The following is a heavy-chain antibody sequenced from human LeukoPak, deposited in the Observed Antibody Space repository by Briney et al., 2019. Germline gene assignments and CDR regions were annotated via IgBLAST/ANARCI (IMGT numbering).Heavy chain of an antibody. CDR3: AKRPGYSSSWFYFDY. CDR2: ISGSGGST. V-gene: IGHV3-23*01. CDR1: GFTFSIYA. J-gene: IGHJ4*02. Sequence: PVGSLRLSCVASGFTFSIYAMSWVRQAPGKGLEWVSGISGSGGSTHYADSVQGRFTVSRDNSKNTLYLQMINLRAEDTAVYYCAKRPGYSSSWFYFDYWGQGTLVTVSS. D-gene: IGHD6-13*01.